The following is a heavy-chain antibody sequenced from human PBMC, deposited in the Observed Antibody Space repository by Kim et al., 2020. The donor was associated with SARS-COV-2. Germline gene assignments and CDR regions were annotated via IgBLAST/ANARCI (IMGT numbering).Heavy chain of an antibody. J-gene: IGHJ4*02. V-gene: IGHV1-2*04. Sequence: ASVKVSCKASGYTFTGYYMHWVRQAPGQGLEWMGWINPNSGGTNYAQKFQGWVTMTRDTSISTAYMELSRLRSDDTAVYYCARETDSSGYYPFGYWGQGTLVTVSS. CDR1: GYTFTGYY. D-gene: IGHD3-22*01. CDR2: INPNSGGT. CDR3: ARETDSSGYYPFGY.